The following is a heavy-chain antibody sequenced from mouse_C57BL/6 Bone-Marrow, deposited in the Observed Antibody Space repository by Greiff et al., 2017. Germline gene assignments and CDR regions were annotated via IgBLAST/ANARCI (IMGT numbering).Heavy chain of an antibody. Sequence: VQLQQSGAELVRPGASVKLSCTASGFNIKDDYMHWVKQRPEQGLEWIGWIDPENGDTEYASKFQGKATITADTSSNTAYLQLSSLTSDDTAVYYCTPYYYGSSYVYCAVWGTGTTVTVSS. J-gene: IGHJ1*03. CDR2: IDPENGDT. D-gene: IGHD1-1*01. CDR3: TPYYYGSSYVYCAV. CDR1: GFNIKDDY. V-gene: IGHV14-4*01.